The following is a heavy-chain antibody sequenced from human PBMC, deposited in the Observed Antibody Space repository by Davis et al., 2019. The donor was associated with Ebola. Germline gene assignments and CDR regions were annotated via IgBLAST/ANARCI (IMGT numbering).Heavy chain of an antibody. CDR1: GYTFTSYG. CDR3: ARCQGRITGESY. Sequence: AASVKVSCQASGYTFTSYGISWVRQAPGQGLEWMGWIITDNGNRNYAQKFQGRVTMSTDTSTTTAHLESTSLRSDDTAVYYCARCQGRITGESYWGQGTLVTVSS. V-gene: IGHV1-18*04. CDR2: IITDNGNR. D-gene: IGHD7-27*01. J-gene: IGHJ4*02.